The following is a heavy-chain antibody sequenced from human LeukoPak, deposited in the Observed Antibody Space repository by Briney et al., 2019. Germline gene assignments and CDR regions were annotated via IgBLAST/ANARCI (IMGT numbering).Heavy chain of an antibody. J-gene: IGHJ4*02. D-gene: IGHD1-26*01. V-gene: IGHV3-23*01. CDR3: AKESSGSYYLTLDYFDY. CDR1: GFTFSSYV. Sequence: PGGSLRLSCAASGFTFSSYVMSWVRQAPGKGLEWVSAISGSGGSTYYADSVKGRFTISRDNSKNTLYLQMNSLRAEDTAVYYCAKESSGSYYLTLDYFDYWGQGTLVTVSS. CDR2: ISGSGGST.